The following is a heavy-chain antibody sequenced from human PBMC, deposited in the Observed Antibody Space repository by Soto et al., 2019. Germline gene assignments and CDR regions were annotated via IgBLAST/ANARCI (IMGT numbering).Heavy chain of an antibody. CDR1: GDSISNNKW. D-gene: IGHD1-7*01. Sequence: SENLSLTCSVSGDSISNNKWWSWVRQPPGKGLEWIGEMHHSGSIHYNASLKSRATLSVDKSRNQFSLKLSSVTAADTAVYYCARDRTENWNYALYNWFDPWGQGTLVT. J-gene: IGHJ5*02. CDR3: ARDRTENWNYALYNWFDP. V-gene: IGHV4-4*02. CDR2: MHHSGSI.